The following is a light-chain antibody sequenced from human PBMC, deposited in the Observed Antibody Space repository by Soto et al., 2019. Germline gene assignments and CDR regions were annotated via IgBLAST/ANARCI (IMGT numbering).Light chain of an antibody. CDR1: SSNIGSNT. V-gene: IGLV1-44*01. J-gene: IGLJ2*01. CDR2: SNN. CDR3: AAWDDRLNGVV. Sequence: QSVLTQPPSASGTPGQRVTISCSGSSSNIGSNTVNLYQQLPGTAPKLLIYSNNQQPSGVPDRFSGSKSGTSASLAISGLQSEDEADYYCAAWDDRLNGVVFGGGTKLTVL.